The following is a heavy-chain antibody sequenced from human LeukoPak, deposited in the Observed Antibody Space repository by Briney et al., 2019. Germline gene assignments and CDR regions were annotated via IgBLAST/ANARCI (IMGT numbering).Heavy chain of an antibody. D-gene: IGHD3-10*01. Sequence: ASETLSLTCTVSGGSISSYYWSWIRQPPGKGLEWIGYIYYSGSTNYNPSLKSRVTISVDTSKNQFSLKLSSVIAADTAVYYCARETYGSRAFDIWGQGTMVTVSS. J-gene: IGHJ3*02. CDR3: ARETYGSRAFDI. CDR2: IYYSGST. V-gene: IGHV4-59*12. CDR1: GGSISSYY.